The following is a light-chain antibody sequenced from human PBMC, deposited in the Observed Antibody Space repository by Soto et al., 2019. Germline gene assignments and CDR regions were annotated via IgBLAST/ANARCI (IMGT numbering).Light chain of an antibody. CDR1: QSVSSYY. Sequence: EIVLTQSPGTLSLSPGERATLSCRASQSVSSYYLAWYQQKPGQAPRLLIYGASSRATGIPDRFSGSGSGTDFTLTISRLEPEEFAVYYCQEYGSSRTFGQGTKVEIK. CDR2: GAS. V-gene: IGKV3-20*01. CDR3: QEYGSSRT. J-gene: IGKJ1*01.